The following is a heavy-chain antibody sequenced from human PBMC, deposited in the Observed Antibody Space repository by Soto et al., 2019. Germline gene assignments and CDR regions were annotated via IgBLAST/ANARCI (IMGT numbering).Heavy chain of an antibody. D-gene: IGHD3-10*01. CDR3: ARGGAEGDLGIWFGENSMDV. V-gene: IGHV4-31*03. J-gene: IGHJ6*02. CDR2: IYYSGST. CDR1: GGSISSGGYY. Sequence: QVQLQESGPGLVKPSQTLSLTCTVSGGSISSGGYYWSWIRQHPGKGLEWIGYIYYSGSTYYNPSLKSRVTISVDTSKNQFSLKLSSVTAADTAVYYCARGGAEGDLGIWFGENSMDVWGQGTTVTVSS.